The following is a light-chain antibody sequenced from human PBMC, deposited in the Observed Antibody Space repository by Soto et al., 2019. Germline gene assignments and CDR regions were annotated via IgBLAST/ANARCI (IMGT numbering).Light chain of an antibody. CDR1: QSVSSSH. CDR2: GAS. J-gene: IGKJ1*01. V-gene: IGKV3-20*01. Sequence: EIVLTQSPGTLSLSPGERATLSCRASQSVSSSHLAWYQQKPGQAPRLLISGASSRATGIPDRFTGSGSGTDFTLTISRLEPEDFAVHYCQQYGSSPRTFGQGTKVEIK. CDR3: QQYGSSPRT.